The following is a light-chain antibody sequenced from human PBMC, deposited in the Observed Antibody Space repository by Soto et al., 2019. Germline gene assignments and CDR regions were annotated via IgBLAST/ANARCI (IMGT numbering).Light chain of an antibody. CDR3: QTWGTGIGV. V-gene: IGLV4-69*01. CDR1: SGHSSYA. CDR2: LNSDGSH. Sequence: QPVLTQSPSASASLGASVKLTCTLSSGHSSYAIAWHQQQPEKGPRYLMKLNSDGSHSKGDGIPDRFSGSSSGAERYLTISGLQSEDEADYYCQTWGTGIGVFVGGTKLTVL. J-gene: IGLJ2*01.